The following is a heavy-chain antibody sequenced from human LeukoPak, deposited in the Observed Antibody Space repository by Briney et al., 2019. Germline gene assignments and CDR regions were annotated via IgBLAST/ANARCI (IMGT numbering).Heavy chain of an antibody. CDR1: GYTFTSYG. J-gene: IGHJ4*02. CDR2: ISAYNGNT. Sequence: GASVKVSCKASGYTFTSYGISWVRQAPGQGLEWMGWISAYNGNTNYAQELQGRVTMTTDTCTSTAYMELRSLRSDDTAVYYCARDRHGEYDILTGYYGTFDYWGQGTLVTVSS. V-gene: IGHV1-18*01. D-gene: IGHD3-9*01. CDR3: ARDRHGEYDILTGYYGTFDY.